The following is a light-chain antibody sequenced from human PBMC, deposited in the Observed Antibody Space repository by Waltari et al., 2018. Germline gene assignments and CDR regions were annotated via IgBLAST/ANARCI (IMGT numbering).Light chain of an antibody. CDR3: ASYRDTGTPWV. CDR2: NVS. V-gene: IGLV2-14*01. CDR1: SSDVGGYNY. Sequence: QSALTQPASVSGSPGQSIAISCTGTSSDVGGYNYVSWYQQHPGKAPKLMISNVSNRPSEVTNRFSGSKSGNTASLTISGLQAEDEGDYYCASYRDTGTPWVFGGGTKVTVL. J-gene: IGLJ3*02.